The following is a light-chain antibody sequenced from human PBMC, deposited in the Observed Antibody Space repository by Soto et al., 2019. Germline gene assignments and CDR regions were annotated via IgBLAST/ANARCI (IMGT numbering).Light chain of an antibody. J-gene: IGLJ1*01. CDR3: SSYTSSSISYV. V-gene: IGLV2-8*01. CDR2: EVN. CDR1: SSDVGGYNY. Sequence: QSALTQPPSASGSPGQSVAISCTGTSSDVGGYNYVSWYQQHPGKAPKLMIYEVNKRPSGVPDRFSGSKSGNTASLTVSGLQAEDEADYYCSSYTSSSISYVFGTGTKVTVL.